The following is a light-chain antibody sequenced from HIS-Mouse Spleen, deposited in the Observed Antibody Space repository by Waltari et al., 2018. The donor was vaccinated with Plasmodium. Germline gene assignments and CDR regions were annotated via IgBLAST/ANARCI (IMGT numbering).Light chain of an antibody. CDR1: QGVSSY. Sequence: EIVLTQSPATLSLSPGERATLSCRASQGVSSYLAWYQQKPGQAPRLLIDDASNTATGIPARFSGSGSGTDFTLTSSSREPEEFAVYYCQQRRNWPRVLAFGGGTK. J-gene: IGKJ4*01. V-gene: IGKV3-11*01. CDR2: DAS. CDR3: QQRRNWPRVLA.